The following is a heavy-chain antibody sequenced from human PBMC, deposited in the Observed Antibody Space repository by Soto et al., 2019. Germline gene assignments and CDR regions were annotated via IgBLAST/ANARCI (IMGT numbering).Heavy chain of an antibody. J-gene: IGHJ5*02. D-gene: IGHD3-22*01. Sequence: GASVKVSCKASGYTFTSYGISWVRQAPGQGLEWMGWISAYNGNTNYAQKLQGRVTMTTDTSTSTAYMELRSLRSDDTAVYYCARVGYYYDSSGYYYLKRWFDPWGQGTLVTVSS. CDR2: ISAYNGNT. CDR1: GYTFTSYG. CDR3: ARVGYYYDSSGYYYLKRWFDP. V-gene: IGHV1-18*01.